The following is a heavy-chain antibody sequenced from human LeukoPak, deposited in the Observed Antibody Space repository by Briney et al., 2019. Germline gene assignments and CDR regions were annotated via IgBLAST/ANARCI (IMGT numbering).Heavy chain of an antibody. V-gene: IGHV4-59*01. CDR1: GGSISSYY. Sequence: SETLSLTCTVSGGSISSYYWSWIRQPPGKGLEWIGYIYYGGSTNYNPSLKSRVTISVDTSKNQLSLKLSSVTAADTPAYYCARSTIAAPHAFDIWGQGTMVTVSS. J-gene: IGHJ3*02. CDR3: ARSTIAAPHAFDI. D-gene: IGHD6-6*01. CDR2: IYYGGST.